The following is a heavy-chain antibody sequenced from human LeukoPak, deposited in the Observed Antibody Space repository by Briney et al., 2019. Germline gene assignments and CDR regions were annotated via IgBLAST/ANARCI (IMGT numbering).Heavy chain of an antibody. J-gene: IGHJ4*02. CDR2: FFLKGST. CDR3: ARESYYGSGSYYLVGSPGRYYFDY. D-gene: IGHD3-10*01. Sequence: PSETLSLTCTVSGYSITSAYYWGWIRQPPGKGLEWIGSFFLKGSTYYNPSLKSRVTISVDTSKNQFSLKLSSVTAADTAVYYCARESYYGSGSYYLVGSPGRYYFDYWGQGTLVTVSS. V-gene: IGHV4-38-2*02. CDR1: GYSITSAYY.